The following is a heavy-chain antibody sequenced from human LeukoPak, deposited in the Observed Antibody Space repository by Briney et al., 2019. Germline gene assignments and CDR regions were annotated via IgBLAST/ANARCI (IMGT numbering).Heavy chain of an antibody. V-gene: IGHV3-30*18. CDR1: GVTFSSYG. CDR3: AKDGLATVNLYFQH. J-gene: IGHJ1*01. CDR2: ISYDGSNK. D-gene: IGHD4-17*01. Sequence: PGVSLRLSCAASGVTFSSYGKHWVRQAPGKGLEWVAVISYDGSNKYYADSVKGRFTISRDNSKNTLYLQMNSLRAEDTAVYYCAKDGLATVNLYFQHWGQGTLVTVSS.